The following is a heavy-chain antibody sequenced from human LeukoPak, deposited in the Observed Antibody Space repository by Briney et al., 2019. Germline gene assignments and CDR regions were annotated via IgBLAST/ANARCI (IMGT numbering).Heavy chain of an antibody. J-gene: IGHJ4*02. V-gene: IGHV3-21*01. D-gene: IGHD1-26*01. CDR3: ASLQQGATRGLFDY. CDR2: ISSSSSYI. Sequence: GGSLRLSCAASGFTFSSYSMNWLRQAPGKGLEWVSSISSSSSYIYYADSVKGRFTISRDNAKNSLYLQMNSLRAEDTAVYYCASLQQGATRGLFDYWGQGTLVTVSS. CDR1: GFTFSSYS.